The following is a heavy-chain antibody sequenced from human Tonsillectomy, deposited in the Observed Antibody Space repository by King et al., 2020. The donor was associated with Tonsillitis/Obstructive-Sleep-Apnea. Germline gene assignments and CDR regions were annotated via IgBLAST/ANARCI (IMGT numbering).Heavy chain of an antibody. CDR1: GFTFGDYA. CDR3: AKGGCSSNSCYNWGS. J-gene: IGHJ5*02. V-gene: IGHV3-9*01. CDR2: ISWNSDNI. Sequence: VQLVESGGGLVQPGRSLRLSCAASGFTFGDYAMHWVRQAPGKGLEWVSSISWNSDNIDYTDSVKGRFTISRDNAKNSLYLQINSLRAEDTALYYCAKGGCSSNSCYNWGSWGQGTLVTVSS. D-gene: IGHD2-2*02.